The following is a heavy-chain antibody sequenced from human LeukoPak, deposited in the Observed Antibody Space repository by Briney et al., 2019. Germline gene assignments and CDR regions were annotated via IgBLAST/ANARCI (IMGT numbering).Heavy chain of an antibody. D-gene: IGHD6-6*01. CDR2: MNPNSGNT. V-gene: IGHV1-8*01. Sequence: ASVKVSCKTSGYTFTSYDINWVRQATGQGLEWMGWMNPNSGNTGYAQKFQGRVTMTRDTSISTAYMELSSLRSEDTAVYYCARDGRYAGSSSYWGQGTLVTVSS. CDR1: GYTFTSYD. CDR3: ARDGRYAGSSSY. J-gene: IGHJ4*02.